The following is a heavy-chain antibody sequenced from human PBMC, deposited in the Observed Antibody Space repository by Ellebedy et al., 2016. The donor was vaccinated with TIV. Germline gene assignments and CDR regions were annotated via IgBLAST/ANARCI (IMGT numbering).Heavy chain of an antibody. Sequence: SETLSLTXAVSGGSISSGGYSWSWIRQPPGKGLEWIGYIYHSGSTYYNPSLKSRVTISVDRSKNQFSLKLSSVTAADTAVYYCARASKTGYYYYMDVWGKGTTVTVSS. D-gene: IGHD2/OR15-2a*01. CDR3: ARASKTGYYYYMDV. V-gene: IGHV4-30-2*01. CDR2: IYHSGST. J-gene: IGHJ6*03. CDR1: GGSISSGGYS.